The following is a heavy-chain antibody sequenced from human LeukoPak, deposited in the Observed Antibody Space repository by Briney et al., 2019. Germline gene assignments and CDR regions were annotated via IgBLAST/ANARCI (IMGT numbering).Heavy chain of an antibody. CDR3: ARDRVRGNSNPFFDY. D-gene: IGHD4-11*01. J-gene: IGHJ4*02. CDR1: GGSVSSGTYY. Sequence: SETLSLTCAVSGGSVSSGTYYWSWIRQPPGKGLEWIGYIYYSGSTNYNPSLKSRVTISVDTSKNQFSLKLSSVTAADTAVYYCARDRVRGNSNPFFDYWGQGTLVTVSS. CDR2: IYYSGST. V-gene: IGHV4-61*01.